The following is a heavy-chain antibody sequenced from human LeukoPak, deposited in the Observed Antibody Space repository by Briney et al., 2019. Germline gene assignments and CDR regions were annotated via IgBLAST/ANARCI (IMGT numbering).Heavy chain of an antibody. J-gene: IGHJ4*02. V-gene: IGHV1-69*08. D-gene: IGHD3-22*01. CDR2: IIPGIGKV. CDR1: GGTFIGYT. Sequence: SVTVSCKASGGTFIGYTITWVRQAPGQGLEWMGMIIPGIGKVNYAQKFQGRVTISAHKSANTVYMELGSLRSEDTAMYYCARERYYDSSGYHPSYYFDSWGQGTLVTVSS. CDR3: ARERYYDSSGYHPSYYFDS.